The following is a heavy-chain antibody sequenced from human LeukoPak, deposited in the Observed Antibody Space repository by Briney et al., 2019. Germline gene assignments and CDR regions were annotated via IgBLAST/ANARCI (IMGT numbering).Heavy chain of an antibody. D-gene: IGHD5-18*01. CDR2: ISWNSGSI. V-gene: IGHV3-9*01. Sequence: PGGSLRLSCAASGYTFSSYGMHWVRQAPGKGLEWVSGISWNSGSIGYADSVKGRFTISRDDAKNSLYLQMNSLRAEDTALYYCAKGSGYSYGDFDYWGQGTLVTVSS. CDR1: GYTFSSYG. J-gene: IGHJ4*02. CDR3: AKGSGYSYGDFDY.